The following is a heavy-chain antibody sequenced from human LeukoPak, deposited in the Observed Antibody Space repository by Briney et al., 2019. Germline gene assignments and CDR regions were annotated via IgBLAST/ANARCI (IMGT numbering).Heavy chain of an antibody. Sequence: PGGSLRLSCAASGFTFSSSGMSWVRQAPGKGLEWVSTIGSRTTTTYYADSVKGRFTISRDNSKNTLSLQMNSLRAEDTAVYYCASLRFAYWGQGTLVTVPP. CDR2: IGSRTTTT. D-gene: IGHD2-15*01. CDR1: GFTFSSSG. J-gene: IGHJ4*02. CDR3: ASLRFAY. V-gene: IGHV3-23*01.